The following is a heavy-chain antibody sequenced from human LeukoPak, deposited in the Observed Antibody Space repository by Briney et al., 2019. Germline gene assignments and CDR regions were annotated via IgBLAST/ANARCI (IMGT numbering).Heavy chain of an antibody. CDR3: ARLPLPKQQLVLHYYYATDV. J-gene: IGHJ6*02. CDR1: GYSFTSYW. D-gene: IGHD6-13*01. V-gene: IGHV5-10-1*01. Sequence: GESLQISCKGSGYSFTSYWISWVRQLPGKGLEWMGRIDPSDSYTNYSPSFQGHVTISADKSISTAYLQWSSLRASDTAMYYCARLPLPKQQLVLHYYYATDVWGQGTTVTVSS. CDR2: IDPSDSYT.